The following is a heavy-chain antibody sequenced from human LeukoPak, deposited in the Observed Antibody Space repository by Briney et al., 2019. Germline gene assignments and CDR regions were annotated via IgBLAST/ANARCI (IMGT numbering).Heavy chain of an antibody. CDR1: GYTFTGYY. V-gene: IGHV1-2*06. CDR3: ARALLPHCTSGVCYTEVVDY. J-gene: IGHJ4*02. Sequence: ASVKVSCKASGYTFTGYYMHWVRQAPGQGLEWMGRINPNSGGTNYAQKFQGRVTITRDTSISTAYMELSSLRSDDTAVYYCARALLPHCTSGVCYTEVVDYWGQGTLVTVSS. CDR2: INPNSGGT. D-gene: IGHD2-8*01.